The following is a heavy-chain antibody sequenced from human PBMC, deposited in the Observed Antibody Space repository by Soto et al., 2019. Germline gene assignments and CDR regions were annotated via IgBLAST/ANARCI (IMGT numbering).Heavy chain of an antibody. CDR1: VCSTRSDND. CDR2: IYYSGNT. V-gene: IGHV4-38-2*02. Sequence: SETLYLTFTVSVCSTRSDNDWSWIRQPPGKGLEWIGHIYYSGNTDYNPSLKSRLAISIDTSKNTVFLHMDSLTAEDTAVYYCAKDRNYPRDQFHNWGQGTLVNVSS. J-gene: IGHJ4*02. CDR3: AKDRNYPRDQFHN. D-gene: IGHD1-7*01.